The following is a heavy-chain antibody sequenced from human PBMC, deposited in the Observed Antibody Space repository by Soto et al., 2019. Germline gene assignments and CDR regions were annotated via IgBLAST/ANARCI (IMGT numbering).Heavy chain of an antibody. CDR3: AKDLYYGSGSYYNWSWCDP. D-gene: IGHD3-10*01. CDR1: GFTFSSYG. Sequence: QVQLVESGGGVVQPGRSLRLSCAASGFTFSSYGMHWVRQAPGKGLEWVAVISYDGSNKYYADSVKGRFTISRDNSKNPLYLQMNSLRAEDTAVYYCAKDLYYGSGSYYNWSWCDPWGQGTLVTVSS. J-gene: IGHJ5*02. V-gene: IGHV3-30*18. CDR2: ISYDGSNK.